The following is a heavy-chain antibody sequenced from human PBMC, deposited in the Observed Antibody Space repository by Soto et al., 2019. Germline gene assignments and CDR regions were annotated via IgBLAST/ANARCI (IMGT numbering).Heavy chain of an antibody. CDR2: IYYSGST. Sequence: SETLSLTCTVSGGSISRYYRSWIRQPPGKGLEWIGYIYYSGSTNYNPSLKSRVTISVDTSKNQFSLKLSSVTAADTAVYYCARQGYNILTGYSFFDYWGQGTLVTVSS. CDR3: ARQGYNILTGYSFFDY. CDR1: GGSISRYY. D-gene: IGHD3-9*01. V-gene: IGHV4-59*01. J-gene: IGHJ4*02.